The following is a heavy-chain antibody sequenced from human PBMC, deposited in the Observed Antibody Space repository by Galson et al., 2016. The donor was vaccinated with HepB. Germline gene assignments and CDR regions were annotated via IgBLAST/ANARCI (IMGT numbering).Heavy chain of an antibody. CDR2: ESMYERRK. CDR3: ARRHEYCPPVGCSVDY. J-gene: IGHJ4*02. D-gene: IGHD2/OR15-2a*01. V-gene: IGHV3-30*03. Sequence: SLRLSCAASGFTFTNYGMHWVRQAPGKGPEWVAAESMYERRKFYADSANGRFTISTDNSNSMLFLQMSSLRADDTAVYYWARRHEYCPPVGCSVDYWGQGTLVSVSS. CDR1: GFTFTNYG.